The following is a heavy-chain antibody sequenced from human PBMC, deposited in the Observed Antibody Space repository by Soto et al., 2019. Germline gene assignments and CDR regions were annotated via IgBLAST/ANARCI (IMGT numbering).Heavy chain of an antibody. V-gene: IGHV4-31*03. CDR1: GGSISGGGYY. CDR2: IYYSGST. CDR3: ARDPGGAIEYSSSSATSYYYYYGMDV. J-gene: IGHJ6*02. D-gene: IGHD6-6*01. Sequence: SETLSLTCTVSGGSISGGGYYWSWIRQHPGKGLEWIGYIYYSGSTYYNPSLKSRVTISVDTSKNQFSLKLSSVTAADTAVYYCARDPGGAIEYSSSSATSYYYYYGMDVWGQGTTVTVSS.